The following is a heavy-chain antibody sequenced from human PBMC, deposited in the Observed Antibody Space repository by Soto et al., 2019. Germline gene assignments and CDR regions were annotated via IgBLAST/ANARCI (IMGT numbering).Heavy chain of an antibody. J-gene: IGHJ6*02. CDR3: ARVHLGYDILTGSWYYYGMDV. CDR2: IYYSGST. CDR1: GGSISSSSYY. V-gene: IGHV4-39*01. D-gene: IGHD3-9*01. Sequence: PSETLSLTCTVSGGSISSSSYYWGWIRQPPGKGLEWIGSIYYSGSTYYNPSLKSRVTISVDTSKNQFSLKLSSVTAADTAVYYCARVHLGYDILTGSWYYYGMDVWGQGTTVTVSS.